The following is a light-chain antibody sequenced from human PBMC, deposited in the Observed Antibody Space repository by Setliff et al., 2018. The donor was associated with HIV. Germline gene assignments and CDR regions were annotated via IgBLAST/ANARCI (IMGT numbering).Light chain of an antibody. CDR3: SSYSSSNTYVV. CDR2: DVN. CDR1: SSDVRAYNY. V-gene: IGLV2-14*01. Sequence: QSVLTQPASVSGSPGQSITISCTGTSSDVRAYNYVSWYQQHPGKAPKLMIYDVNKRPSGVSHRFSGSKPGNTASLTISGLQPEDEADYSCSSYSSSNTYVVFGGGTKSPS. J-gene: IGLJ2*01.